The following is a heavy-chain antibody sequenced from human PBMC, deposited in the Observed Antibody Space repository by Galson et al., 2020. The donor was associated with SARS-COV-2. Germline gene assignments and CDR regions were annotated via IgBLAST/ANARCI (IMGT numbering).Heavy chain of an antibody. D-gene: IGHD6-13*01. CDR1: GYTFTSYD. Sequence: ASVKVSCKASGYTFTSYDINWVRQATGQGLEWMGWMNPNSGNTGYAQKFQGRVTMTRNTSISTAYMELSSLRSEDTAVYYCARGERIAAAGTWWFDPWGQGTLVTVSS. CDR2: MNPNSGNT. V-gene: IGHV1-8*01. CDR3: ARGERIAAAGTWWFDP. J-gene: IGHJ5*02.